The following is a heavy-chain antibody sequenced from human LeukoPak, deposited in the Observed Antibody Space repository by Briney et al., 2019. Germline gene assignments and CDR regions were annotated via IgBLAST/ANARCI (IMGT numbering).Heavy chain of an antibody. Sequence: SETLSLTCAVYGGSFSGYYWSWIRQPPGKGLEWIGYIYYSGSTNYNPSLKSRVTISVDTSKNQFSLKLSSVTAADTAVYYCAGLAVAGPFDYWGQGTLVTVSS. J-gene: IGHJ4*02. CDR3: AGLAVAGPFDY. CDR2: IYYSGST. D-gene: IGHD6-19*01. CDR1: GGSFSGYY. V-gene: IGHV4-59*01.